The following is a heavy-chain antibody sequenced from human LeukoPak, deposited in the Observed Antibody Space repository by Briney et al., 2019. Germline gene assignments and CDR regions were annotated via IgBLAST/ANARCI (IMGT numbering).Heavy chain of an antibody. CDR2: TYYSGST. V-gene: IGHV4-39*07. CDR3: ATLYGDYGAGYYYMDA. D-gene: IGHD4-17*01. J-gene: IGHJ6*03. Sequence: PSETLSLTCTVSGGSISSSSYYWGWIRQPPGKGLEWIGSTYYSGSTYYNPSLKSRVTISVDTSKNQFSLKLSSVTAADTAVYYCATLYGDYGAGYYYMDAWGKGTTVTVSS. CDR1: GGSISSSSYY.